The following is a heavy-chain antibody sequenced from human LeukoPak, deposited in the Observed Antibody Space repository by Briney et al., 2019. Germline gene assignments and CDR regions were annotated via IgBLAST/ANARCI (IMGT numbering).Heavy chain of an antibody. CDR2: IYYSGST. J-gene: IGHJ5*02. CDR3: ARLEPNRENWFDP. V-gene: IGHV4-39*01. Sequence: SETLSLTCTVSGGSISSSSYYWGWIRQPPGKGLEWIGSIYYSGSTYYNPSLKSRVTISVDTSKNQFSLKLSSVTAADTAVYYCARLEPNRENWFDPWGQGTLVTVSS. D-gene: IGHD5-24*01. CDR1: GGSISSSSYY.